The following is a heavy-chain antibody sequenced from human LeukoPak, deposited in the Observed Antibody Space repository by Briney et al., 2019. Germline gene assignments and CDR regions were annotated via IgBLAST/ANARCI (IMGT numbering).Heavy chain of an antibody. V-gene: IGHV4-34*01. CDR1: GGSFSGCY. D-gene: IGHD3-22*01. CDR2: INHSGST. J-gene: IGHJ4*02. Sequence: SETLSLTCAVYGGSFSGCYWSWIRQPPGKGLEWIGEINHSGSTNYNPSLKSRVTISVDTSKNQFSLKLSSVTAADTAVYYCARGAVGDSSPYWGQGTLVTVSS. CDR3: ARGAVGDSSPY.